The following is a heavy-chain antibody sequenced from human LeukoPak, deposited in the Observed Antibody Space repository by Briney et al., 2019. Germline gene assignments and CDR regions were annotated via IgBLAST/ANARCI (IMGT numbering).Heavy chain of an antibody. CDR2: ISYDGSNK. J-gene: IGHJ6*02. Sequence: PGRSLRLSCAASGFTFSSYGMPWVRQAPGKGLEWVAVISYDGSNKYYADSVKGRFTISRDNSKNTLYLQMNSLRAEDTAVYYCAIIVGATDDGMDVWGQGTTVTVSS. CDR3: AIIVGATDDGMDV. D-gene: IGHD1-26*01. V-gene: IGHV3-30*03. CDR1: GFTFSSYG.